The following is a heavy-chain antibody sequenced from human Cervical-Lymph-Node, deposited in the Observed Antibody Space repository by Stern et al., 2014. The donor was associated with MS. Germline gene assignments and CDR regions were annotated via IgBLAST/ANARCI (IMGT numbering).Heavy chain of an antibody. CDR2: ISPDGGRT. CDR3: ARVAPTVGAAY. D-gene: IGHD1-26*01. V-gene: IGHV1-46*01. CDR1: GYTFTDYN. J-gene: IGHJ4*02. Sequence: QMQLVQSGAEVKEPGASVKVSCTVSGYTFTDYNIQWVRQAPGPGLEWMGMISPDGGRTAYAPKFRGRVTMTRDKSTATVYMELNSLRSDDTAVYFCARVAPTVGAAYWGQGTLVAVSS.